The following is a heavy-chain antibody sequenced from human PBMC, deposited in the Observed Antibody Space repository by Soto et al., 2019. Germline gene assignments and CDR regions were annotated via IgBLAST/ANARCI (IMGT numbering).Heavy chain of an antibody. V-gene: IGHV4-59*01. CDR1: GGSISSYY. D-gene: IGHD6-6*01. J-gene: IGHJ5*02. CDR2: IYYSGGT. Sequence: PSETLSLTCTVSGGSISSYYWSWIRQPPGKGLEWIGYIYYSGGTNYNPSLKSRVTISVDTSKNQFSLKLSSVTAADTAVYYCARVPVVAARPSSWFDPWGQGTLVTVSS. CDR3: ARVPVVAARPSSWFDP.